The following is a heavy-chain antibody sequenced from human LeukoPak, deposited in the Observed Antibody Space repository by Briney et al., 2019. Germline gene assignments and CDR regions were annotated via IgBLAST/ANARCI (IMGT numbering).Heavy chain of an antibody. CDR1: GGSISSSNW. V-gene: IGHV4-4*02. D-gene: IGHD3-22*01. Sequence: ETLSLTCTVSGGSISSSNWWSWVRQPPGKGPEWIGEIYHSGSTNYNPSLKSRVTISVDKSKNQFSLKLSSVTAADTAVYYCARDRHYYDSSGYGAFAFDIWGQGTMVTVSS. CDR2: IYHSGST. CDR3: ARDRHYYDSSGYGAFAFDI. J-gene: IGHJ3*02.